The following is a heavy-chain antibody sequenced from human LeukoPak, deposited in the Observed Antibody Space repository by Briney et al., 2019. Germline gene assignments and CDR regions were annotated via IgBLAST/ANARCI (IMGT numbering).Heavy chain of an antibody. CDR2: ISSSSSTI. Sequence: GGSLRLSCVASGFTFSRYSMNWVRQAPGKGLEWVSYISSSSSTIYYADSVKGRFTISRDNAKNSLYLQINSLRAEDTAVYYCAELGITMIGGVWGKGTTVTISS. CDR1: GFTFSRYS. J-gene: IGHJ6*04. D-gene: IGHD3-10*02. V-gene: IGHV3-48*01. CDR3: AELGITMIGGV.